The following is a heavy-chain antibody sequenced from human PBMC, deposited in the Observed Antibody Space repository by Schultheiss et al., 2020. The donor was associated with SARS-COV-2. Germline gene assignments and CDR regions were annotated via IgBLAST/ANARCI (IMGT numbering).Heavy chain of an antibody. CDR1: GGTFSSYA. D-gene: IGHD1-7*01. CDR2: INPSGGST. V-gene: IGHV1-46*01. Sequence: ASVKVSCKASGGTFSSYAISWVRQAPGQGLEWMGIINPSGGSTSYAQKFQGRVTMTRDTSISTAYMELSRLRSDDTAVYYCARGLELAAGTTVWFDPWGQGTRVTV. CDR3: ARGLELAAGTTVWFDP. J-gene: IGHJ5*02.